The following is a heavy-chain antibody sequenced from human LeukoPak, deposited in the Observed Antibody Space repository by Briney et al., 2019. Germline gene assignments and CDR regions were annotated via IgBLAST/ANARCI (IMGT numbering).Heavy chain of an antibody. CDR3: VRDPSGSGFAFDS. J-gene: IGHJ4*02. CDR1: GYTLTELS. V-gene: IGHV3-33*01. CDR2: IWFDGSNK. D-gene: IGHD1-1*01. Sequence: SCTVSGYTLTELSMHWVRQAPGKGLEWVAFIWFDGSNKHYADSVKGRFTISRDNSEDTLYLQMNSLRAEDTAVYYCVRDPSGSGFAFDSWGQGALVTVSS.